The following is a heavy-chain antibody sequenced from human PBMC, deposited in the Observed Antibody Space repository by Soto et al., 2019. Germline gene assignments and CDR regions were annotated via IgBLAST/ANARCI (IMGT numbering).Heavy chain of an antibody. Sequence: HTPGQGLEWMGIINPSGGSTSYAQKFQGRVTMTRDTSTSTVYMELSSLRSEDTAVYYCARDPQDIVLMVYAIPYYGMDVWGQGTTVTVSS. V-gene: IGHV1-46*01. CDR3: ARDPQDIVLMVYAIPYYGMDV. CDR2: INPSGGST. J-gene: IGHJ6*02. D-gene: IGHD2-8*01.